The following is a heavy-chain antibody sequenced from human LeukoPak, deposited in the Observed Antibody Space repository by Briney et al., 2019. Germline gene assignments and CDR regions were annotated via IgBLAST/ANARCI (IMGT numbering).Heavy chain of an antibody. CDR3: AKGRYHDSSGYPIDY. J-gene: IGHJ4*02. Sequence: PGGSLRLSCAASGFTFSSYWMSWVRQAPGKGLEWVAFIRYDGNIKYYADSVKGRLTISRDNSKNTLFLQMNSLRAEDTAVYHCAKGRYHDSSGYPIDYWGQGTLVTVSS. CDR2: IRYDGNIK. CDR1: GFTFSSYW. V-gene: IGHV3-30*02. D-gene: IGHD3-22*01.